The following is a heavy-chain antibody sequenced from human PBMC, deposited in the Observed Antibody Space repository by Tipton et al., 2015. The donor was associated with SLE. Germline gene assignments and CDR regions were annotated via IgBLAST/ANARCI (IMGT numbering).Heavy chain of an antibody. V-gene: IGHV3-21*01. D-gene: IGHD6-19*01. Sequence: GSLRLSCAASGFTFTTYTMNWVRQAPGKGLEWVSSISSSSSNIYYADSVKGRFTISRDNAKNSLYLRMNSLRVEDTAVYYCARDLRSGWYEGFDIWGQGTMATVSS. CDR2: ISSSSSNI. CDR1: GFTFTTYT. CDR3: ARDLRSGWYEGFDI. J-gene: IGHJ3*02.